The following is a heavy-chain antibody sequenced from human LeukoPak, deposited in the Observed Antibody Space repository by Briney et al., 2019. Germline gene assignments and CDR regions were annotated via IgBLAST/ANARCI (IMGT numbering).Heavy chain of an antibody. V-gene: IGHV1-46*01. CDR1: GYTFTSYY. Sequence: ASVKVSCKASGYTFTSYYMHWVRQAPGQGLEWMGIINPSGGSTSYAQKFQGRVTMTRDTSTSTVYMELSSLRSEDTAVYYCARDEISRYSYGYWFDPWGQGTLVTASS. CDR2: INPSGGST. CDR3: ARDEISRYSYGYWFDP. J-gene: IGHJ5*02. D-gene: IGHD5-18*01.